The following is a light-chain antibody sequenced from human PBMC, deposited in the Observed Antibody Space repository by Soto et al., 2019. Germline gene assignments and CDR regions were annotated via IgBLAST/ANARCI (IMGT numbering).Light chain of an antibody. Sequence: QSALTQPRSVSGSPGQSVTISCTGTSSDVGGYNYVSWYQQHPGKAPKLMIYDVSKRPSGVPDRFSGSKSGNTASLTISGLQAADEADYYCRSYAGSYTWVFGGGTKVTVL. J-gene: IGLJ2*01. CDR1: SSDVGGYNY. CDR3: RSYAGSYTWV. CDR2: DVS. V-gene: IGLV2-11*01.